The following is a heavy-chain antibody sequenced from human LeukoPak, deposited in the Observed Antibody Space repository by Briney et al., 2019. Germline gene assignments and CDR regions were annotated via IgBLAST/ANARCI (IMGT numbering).Heavy chain of an antibody. V-gene: IGHV3-30-3*01. Sequence: GGSLRLSCAASGFTFSSYAMHWVRQAPGKGLEWVAVISYDGSNKYYADSVKGRFTISRDNSKNTLYLQMNSLRAEDTAVYYCARVQLRYFDWLLAADAFGIWGQGTMVTVSS. CDR2: ISYDGSNK. J-gene: IGHJ3*02. CDR3: ARVQLRYFDWLLAADAFGI. D-gene: IGHD3-9*01. CDR1: GFTFSSYA.